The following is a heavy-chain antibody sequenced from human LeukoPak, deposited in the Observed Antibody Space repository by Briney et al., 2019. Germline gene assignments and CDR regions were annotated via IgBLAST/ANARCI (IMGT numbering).Heavy chain of an antibody. CDR2: ISHSGST. CDR3: ARGLNPAYSSGWYYFDY. J-gene: IGHJ4*02. Sequence: SETLSLTCAVYGGSFSGYYWSWIRQPPGKGLEWIGEISHSGSTNYNPSLKSRVTISVDTSKNQFSLKLSSVTAADTAVYYCARGLNPAYSSGWYYFDYWGQGTLVTVSS. CDR1: GGSFSGYY. D-gene: IGHD6-19*01. V-gene: IGHV4-34*01.